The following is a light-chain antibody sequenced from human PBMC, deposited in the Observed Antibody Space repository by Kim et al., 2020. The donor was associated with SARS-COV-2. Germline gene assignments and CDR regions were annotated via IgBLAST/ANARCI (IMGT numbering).Light chain of an antibody. V-gene: IGLV2-14*01. CDR2: EVS. Sequence: GQWITISCTGTSSDVGGYNFVSWYQQHPGKAPKLMIYEVSSRPSGVSNRFSGSKSGNTASLTISGLQAEDEADYYCSSFTSSRTLVFGGGTQLTVL. CDR1: SSDVGGYNF. J-gene: IGLJ3*02. CDR3: SSFTSSRTLV.